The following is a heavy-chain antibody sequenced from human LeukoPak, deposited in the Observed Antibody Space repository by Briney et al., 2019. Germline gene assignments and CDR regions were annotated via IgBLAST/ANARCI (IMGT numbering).Heavy chain of an antibody. D-gene: IGHD2-2*01. V-gene: IGHV1-8*03. CDR1: GYTFTSFG. CDR2: INPNSGNT. J-gene: IGHJ5*02. CDR3: AREDIIVVPPSRPFDP. Sequence: ASVKVSCKASGYTFTSFGISWVRQATGQGLEWMGWINPNSGNTGYAQKFQGRVTLTRDTSTSTAYMELSSLRSEDTAVYYCAREDIIVVPPSRPFDPWGQGTLVTVSS.